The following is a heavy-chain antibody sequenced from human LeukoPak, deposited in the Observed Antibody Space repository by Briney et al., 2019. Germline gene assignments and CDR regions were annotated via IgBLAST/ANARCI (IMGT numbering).Heavy chain of an antibody. CDR3: ARADYYGSGNYYTSDY. D-gene: IGHD3-10*01. CDR1: GFTFSSYS. J-gene: IGHJ4*02. CDR2: IRSSSSTM. V-gene: IGHV3-48*01. Sequence: GGSLRLSCAASGFTFSSYSMNWVRQAPGKGLEWVSYIRSSSSTMYYADSVEGRFTISRDNAKNSLFLQMNSLRAEDTAVYYCARADYYGSGNYYTSDYWGQGTLVTVSS.